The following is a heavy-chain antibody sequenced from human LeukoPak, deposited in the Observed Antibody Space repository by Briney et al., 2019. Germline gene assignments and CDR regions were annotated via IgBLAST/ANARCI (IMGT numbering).Heavy chain of an antibody. Sequence: ASVKVSCKASGYTFTDYYMHWVRQAPGQGLEWMGWINPNSGGTNYAQKFQGRVTLTRDTSISTAYMELSRLRSDDTAVYYCARWATGLYYFDYWGQGTLVIVSS. J-gene: IGHJ4*02. D-gene: IGHD1-1*01. CDR1: GYTFTDYY. V-gene: IGHV1-2*02. CDR3: ARWATGLYYFDY. CDR2: INPNSGGT.